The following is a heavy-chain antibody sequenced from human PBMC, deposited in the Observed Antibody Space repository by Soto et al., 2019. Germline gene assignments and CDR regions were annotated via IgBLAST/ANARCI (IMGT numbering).Heavy chain of an antibody. D-gene: IGHD2-2*03. CDR3: ARLNGYCLRTSCHGYYVMDV. Sequence: SETLSLTCTVSGGSISSGDYYWSWIRQPPGKGLEWIGYIYYSGSTYYNPSLKSRVTISVDTSKNQFSLKLSSVTAADTAVYYCARLNGYCLRTSCHGYYVMDVWGQGTTVTVSS. J-gene: IGHJ6*02. CDR1: GGSISSGDYY. CDR2: IYYSGST. V-gene: IGHV4-30-4*01.